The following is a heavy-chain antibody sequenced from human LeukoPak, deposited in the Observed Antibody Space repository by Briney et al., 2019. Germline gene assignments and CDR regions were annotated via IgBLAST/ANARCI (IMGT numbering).Heavy chain of an antibody. Sequence: GGSLRLSCAASGFTFSSYAMSWVRQAPGKGLEWVSGISGSGGSTYYADSVKGRFTISRDNSKNTLYLQMNSLRAEDTAVYYCASTQRGDYFDYWGQGTLVTVSS. J-gene: IGHJ4*02. D-gene: IGHD2-15*01. CDR3: ASTQRGDYFDY. CDR2: ISGSGGST. CDR1: GFTFSSYA. V-gene: IGHV3-23*01.